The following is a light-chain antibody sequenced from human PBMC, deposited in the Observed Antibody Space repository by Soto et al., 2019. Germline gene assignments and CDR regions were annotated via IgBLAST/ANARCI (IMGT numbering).Light chain of an antibody. V-gene: IGKV1-33*01. Sequence: DIQMTQSPPSLYASVGDRVTITCQASQNINNYLNWYQQKPGRAPKLLIYDASNLEAGVPSRFRGSGSGTDFTFTISRLQPEDIATYYCQQYENLPTFGQGTRLEI. CDR3: QQYENLPT. J-gene: IGKJ5*01. CDR1: QNINNY. CDR2: DAS.